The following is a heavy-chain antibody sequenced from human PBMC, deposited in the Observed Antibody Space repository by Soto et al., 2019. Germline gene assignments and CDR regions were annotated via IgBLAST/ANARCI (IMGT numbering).Heavy chain of an antibody. CDR1: GASISGFE. V-gene: IGHV4-4*07. Sequence: SETLSLTSTVSGASISGFEWSWIRKSAGKGLEWIGRIYATGTTDYTPSLKSRAMMSVDTSKKQFSLKLRSVTAADTAVYYCVRDGTKTLRDWFDPWGQGISVTVS. CDR3: VRDGTKTLRDWFDP. D-gene: IGHD1-1*01. J-gene: IGHJ5*02. CDR2: IYATGTT.